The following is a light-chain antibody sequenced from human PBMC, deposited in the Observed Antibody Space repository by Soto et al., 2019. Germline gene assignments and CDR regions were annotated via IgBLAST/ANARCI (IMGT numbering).Light chain of an antibody. J-gene: IGKJ1*01. CDR2: GAS. Sequence: EIVLTQSPGTLSLSPGERATLSCRASQSVTSSYLAWWQQKPGQAPRLLIYGASSRATGIPDRFSGSGSGTDFTLTISRLEPEDFAVYFCQQYGSSPTTFGQGAKAAIK. V-gene: IGKV3-20*01. CDR1: QSVTSSY. CDR3: QQYGSSPTT.